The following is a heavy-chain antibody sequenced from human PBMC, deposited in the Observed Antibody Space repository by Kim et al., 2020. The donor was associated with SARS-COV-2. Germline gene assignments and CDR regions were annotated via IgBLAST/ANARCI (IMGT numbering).Heavy chain of an antibody. Sequence: ASVKVSCKASGYTFTSYAMNWVRQAPGQGLEWMGWINTNTGNPTYAQGFTGRFVFSLDTSVSTAYLQISSLKAEDTAVYYCARSEQWRAPDYYYYGMDVWGQGTTVTVSS. V-gene: IGHV7-4-1*02. CDR3: ARSEQWRAPDYYYYGMDV. CDR2: INTNTGNP. CDR1: GYTFTSYA. J-gene: IGHJ6*02. D-gene: IGHD6-19*01.